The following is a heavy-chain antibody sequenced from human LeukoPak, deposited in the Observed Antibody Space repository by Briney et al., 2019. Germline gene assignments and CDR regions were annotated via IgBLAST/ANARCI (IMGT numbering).Heavy chain of an antibody. V-gene: IGHV4-34*01. J-gene: IGHJ5*02. CDR3: ARCAVNIVVVVAASPFDP. CDR2: ITHCAST. D-gene: IGHD2-15*01. CDR1: DRSFTGYY. Sequence: TQSLTGAFEDRSFTGYYGSGRHHPPRNVVEWSGEITHCASTNYNPSLKSRVTISVDTSKNQFCPKLSSVTAADTAMYYCARCAVNIVVVVAASPFDPWGQGTLVTVSS.